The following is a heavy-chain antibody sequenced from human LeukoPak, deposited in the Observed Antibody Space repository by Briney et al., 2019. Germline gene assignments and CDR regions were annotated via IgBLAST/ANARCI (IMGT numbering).Heavy chain of an antibody. Sequence: GGSLRLSCAASGFIFSNSAMNWVRQVPGKGLEWVSAISGSGSNTLYADSVRGRFTISRDNSKNTLQLQMNSLRAEDTAVYYCARDLVSSGSYLYFDYWGQGTLVTVSS. CDR2: ISGSGSNT. J-gene: IGHJ4*02. D-gene: IGHD1-26*01. V-gene: IGHV3-23*01. CDR1: GFIFSNSA. CDR3: ARDLVSSGSYLYFDY.